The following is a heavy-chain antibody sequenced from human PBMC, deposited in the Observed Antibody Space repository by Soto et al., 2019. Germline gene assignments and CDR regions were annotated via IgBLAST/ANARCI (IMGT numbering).Heavy chain of an antibody. V-gene: IGHV1-18*01. Sequence: ASVKVSCKASGYTFTSYGISWVRQAPGQGLEWMGWISAHNGNTNHAQKLQGRVTMTTGTSTSTAYMELRSLRSDDTAVYYCARGGGIVVVTAPYDHWGQGTLVTVSS. CDR2: ISAHNGNT. D-gene: IGHD2-21*02. CDR3: ARGGGIVVVTAPYDH. J-gene: IGHJ4*02. CDR1: GYTFTSYG.